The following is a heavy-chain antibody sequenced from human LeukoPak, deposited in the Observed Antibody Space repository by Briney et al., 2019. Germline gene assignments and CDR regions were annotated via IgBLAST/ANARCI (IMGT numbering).Heavy chain of an antibody. CDR1: GFTFRSYA. CDR3: AKPGFYDSSGYYPHFDH. CDR2: IRGNGGGT. Sequence: GGSLRLSCAASGFTFRSYAMSWVRQAPGKGLEWVAVIRGNGGGTYYADSVKGRFTISRDNSKNTLYLQMNSLRAEDTAVYYCAKPGFYDSSGYYPHFDHWGQGTLVTVSS. D-gene: IGHD3-22*01. V-gene: IGHV3-23*01. J-gene: IGHJ4*02.